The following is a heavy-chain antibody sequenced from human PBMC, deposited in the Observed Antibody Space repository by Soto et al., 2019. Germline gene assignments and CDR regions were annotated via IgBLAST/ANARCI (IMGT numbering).Heavy chain of an antibody. Sequence: QVQLQESGPGLVKPSETLSLTCTVSGGSISSNYWIWIRQPPGKGLEWIGYTYYSGITNYNASLKSRVNISVDTSKRQFSLKLSSVTAADTAVYYCARRLEGYSSSSGRAYYYYYMDVWGKGTTVTVSS. CDR2: TYYSGIT. D-gene: IGHD2-2*01. J-gene: IGHJ6*03. CDR3: ARRLEGYSSSSGRAYYYYYMDV. V-gene: IGHV4-59*08. CDR1: GGSISSNY.